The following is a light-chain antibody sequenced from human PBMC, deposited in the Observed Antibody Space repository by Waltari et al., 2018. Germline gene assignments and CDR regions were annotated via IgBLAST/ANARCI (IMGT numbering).Light chain of an antibody. J-gene: IGKJ2*01. CDR2: GAS. Sequence: EIVMTQSPATLSVSPGERATLSCRASQSVSSDLAWYQQKPGQSPRLLMFGASTRATGIPARFSGSGSGTEFTLTISSLQSEDLAVYYCQQSNNWPYTFGQGTKLEIK. CDR3: QQSNNWPYT. CDR1: QSVSSD. V-gene: IGKV3-15*01.